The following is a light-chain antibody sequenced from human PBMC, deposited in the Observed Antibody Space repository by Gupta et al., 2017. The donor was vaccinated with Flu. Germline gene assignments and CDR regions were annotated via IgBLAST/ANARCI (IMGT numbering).Light chain of an antibody. J-gene: IGKJ2*01. CDR2: GAS. CDR3: QQYNNWPPYT. CDR1: QSVSSN. Sequence: ERATLSCRARQSVSSNLAWYQQKPGQAPRLLIYGASTRATGIPARFSGSGSGTEFTLTISSLQSEDLAVYYCQQYNNWPPYTLGQGTKLEIK. V-gene: IGKV3D-15*01.